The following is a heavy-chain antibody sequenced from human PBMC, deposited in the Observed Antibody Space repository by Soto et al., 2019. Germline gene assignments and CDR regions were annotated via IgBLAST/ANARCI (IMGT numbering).Heavy chain of an antibody. Sequence: SETLSLTSTVSGFNISSSSYYWGWIRQPPGKGLEWIGSIYYSGSTYYNPSLKSRVTISVDTSKNQFSLKLSSVTAADTAVYYCARQTVYYYDSSGYYFFDYWGQGTLVTVSS. CDR2: IYYSGST. V-gene: IGHV4-39*01. CDR1: GFNISSSSYY. CDR3: ARQTVYYYDSSGYYFFDY. D-gene: IGHD3-22*01. J-gene: IGHJ4*02.